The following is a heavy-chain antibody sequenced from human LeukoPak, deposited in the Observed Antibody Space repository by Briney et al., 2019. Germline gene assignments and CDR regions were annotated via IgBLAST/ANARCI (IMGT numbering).Heavy chain of an antibody. Sequence: SETLSLTCTVSGGSISSYYWSWIRQPPGKGLEWIGYIYYSGSTNYNPSLKSRVTISVDTSKNQFSLKLSSVTAADTAVYYCARASMITFGGVITYYFDYWGQGTLVTVS. CDR1: GGSISSYY. V-gene: IGHV4-59*01. CDR3: ARASMITFGGVITYYFDY. CDR2: IYYSGST. J-gene: IGHJ4*02. D-gene: IGHD3-16*02.